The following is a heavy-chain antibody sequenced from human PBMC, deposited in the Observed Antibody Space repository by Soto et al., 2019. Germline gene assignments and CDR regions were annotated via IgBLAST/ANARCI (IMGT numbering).Heavy chain of an antibody. CDR1: GFTFSSYA. CDR2: ISGSGGST. J-gene: IGHJ3*02. CDR3: AKDRYCSGGSCFSEWAFDI. V-gene: IGHV3-23*01. Sequence: EVQLLESGGGLVQPGGSLRLSCAASGFTFSSYAMSWVRQAPGKGLEWVSAISGSGGSTYYADSVKGRFTISRDNSKNTLYLKMNSLRGEDTAVYYCAKDRYCSGGSCFSEWAFDIWGQGTMVTVSS. D-gene: IGHD2-15*01.